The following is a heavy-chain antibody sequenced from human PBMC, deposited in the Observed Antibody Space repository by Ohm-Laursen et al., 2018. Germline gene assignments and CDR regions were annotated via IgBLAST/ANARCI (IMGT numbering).Heavy chain of an antibody. CDR3: VKDLASGLFRDYYYGMDV. CDR2: ISSSSSYI. V-gene: IGHV3-21*04. Sequence: SLRLSCAASGFTFSSYSMNWVRQAPGKGLEWVSSISSSSSYIYYADSVKGRFTISRDNAKNSLYLQMNSLRAEDTALYYCVKDLASGLFRDYYYGMDVWGQGTTVTVSS. CDR1: GFTFSSYS. J-gene: IGHJ6*02. D-gene: IGHD1-26*01.